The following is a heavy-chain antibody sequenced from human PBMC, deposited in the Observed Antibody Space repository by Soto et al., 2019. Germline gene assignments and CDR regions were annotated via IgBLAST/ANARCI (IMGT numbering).Heavy chain of an antibody. J-gene: IGHJ4*02. CDR1: GGSFSGYS. CDR3: ARGGTSGYVW. D-gene: IGHD5-12*01. Sequence: QVQLQQWGAGLLKPSETLSLTCTVYGGSFSGYSWSWIRQPPGKGLEWIGEISHSGSTNYNPSRKSGVTIAVDTPKNHFSLRLTAVTAADTAEYFCARGGTSGYVWWGQGTLVTVSS. CDR2: ISHSGST. V-gene: IGHV4-34*01.